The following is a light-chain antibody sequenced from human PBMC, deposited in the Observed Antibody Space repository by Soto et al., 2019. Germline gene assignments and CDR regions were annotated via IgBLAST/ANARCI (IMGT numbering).Light chain of an antibody. Sequence: QSFLTRQPSVSAAPGRKISISCSGSSSNIGNYYVSWYHQLPGTAPKLLIYDNTKRPSGIPDRFSGSKSGTSATLAITGLQTGDEGHYSCGAWDSSLNVYLFGGGTKVTVL. CDR1: SSNIGNYY. V-gene: IGLV1-51*01. CDR3: GAWDSSLNVYL. CDR2: DNT. J-gene: IGLJ1*01.